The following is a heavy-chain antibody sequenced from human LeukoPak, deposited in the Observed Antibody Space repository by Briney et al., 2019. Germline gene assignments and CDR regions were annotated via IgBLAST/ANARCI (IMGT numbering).Heavy chain of an antibody. CDR2: ISSSSSTI. CDR3: AYDYYGSGSYYY. V-gene: IGHV3-48*04. J-gene: IGHJ4*02. D-gene: IGHD3-10*01. CDR1: GFTFSSYS. Sequence: GSLRLSCAASGFTFSSYSMNWVRQAPGKGLEWLSYISSSSSTIYYADSVKGRFTISRDNAKNSLYLQMNSLSAEDTAVYYCAYDYYGSGSYYYWGQGTLVTVSS.